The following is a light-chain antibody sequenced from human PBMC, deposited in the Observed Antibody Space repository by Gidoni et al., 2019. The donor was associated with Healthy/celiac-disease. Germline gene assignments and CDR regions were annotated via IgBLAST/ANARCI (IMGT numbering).Light chain of an antibody. CDR2: AAS. J-gene: IGKJ1*01. CDR3: QQSYSTPPT. V-gene: IGKV1-39*01. Sequence: DIQMTQSPSSLSASVGDRVTITCRASQSISSYLNWYQQKPGKATKLLFYAASSLQSGVPSRFSCSGSGTDFTLTISSLQPEDFATYYCQQSYSTPPTFGQGTKVEIK. CDR1: QSISSY.